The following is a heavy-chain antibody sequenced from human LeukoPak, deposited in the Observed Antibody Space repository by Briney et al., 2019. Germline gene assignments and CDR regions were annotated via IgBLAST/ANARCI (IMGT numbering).Heavy chain of an antibody. J-gene: IGHJ4*02. D-gene: IGHD1-14*01. CDR3: ARPKFNYGTRYFDY. CDR2: IYYSGIP. CDR1: GGSISSSLYY. Sequence: SETLSLTCTVSGGSISSSLYYWVWIRQPPGKGLEWIGSIYYSGIPYYNPSLKSLITISVDTSNNQFSLKLSSVTAADTAVYYCARPKFNYGTRYFDYWGQGTLVTVSS. V-gene: IGHV4-39*01.